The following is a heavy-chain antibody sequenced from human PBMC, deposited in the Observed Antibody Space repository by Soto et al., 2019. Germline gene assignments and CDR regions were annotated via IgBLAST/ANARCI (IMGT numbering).Heavy chain of an antibody. V-gene: IGHV1-8*01. CDR2: MNPNSGNT. CDR1: GYTFTSYD. J-gene: IGHJ1*01. D-gene: IGHD3-22*01. CDR3: ARGRAHYYDSSGPEYFQH. Sequence: WASVKVSCKASGYTFTSYDINWVRQATGQGLEWMGWMNPNSGNTGYAQKFQGRVTMTRNTSISTAYMELSSLRSEDTAVYYCARGRAHYYDSSGPEYFQHWGQGTLVTVSS.